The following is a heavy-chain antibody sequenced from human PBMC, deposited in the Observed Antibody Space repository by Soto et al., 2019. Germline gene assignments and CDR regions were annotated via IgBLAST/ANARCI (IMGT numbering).Heavy chain of an antibody. V-gene: IGHV3-30-3*01. Sequence: QVQLVESGGGVVQPGRSLRLSCAAGGFPFSSYAMHWVRQAPSKRLKWVAVISDDESNKYYADSVKGRFTISRDNSKNTLYLQLNSLRAEDTAVYYCARDKRDLRFLEWSYYFDYWGQGTLVTVSS. CDR2: ISDDESNK. CDR1: GFPFSSYA. CDR3: ARDKRDLRFLEWSYYFDY. D-gene: IGHD3-3*01. J-gene: IGHJ4*02.